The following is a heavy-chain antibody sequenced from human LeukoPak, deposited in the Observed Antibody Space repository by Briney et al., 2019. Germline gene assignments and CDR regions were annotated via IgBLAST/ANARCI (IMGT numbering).Heavy chain of an antibody. D-gene: IGHD3-9*01. CDR3: AREVRDILTGYYLLDY. J-gene: IGHJ4*02. CDR1: GGSISSYY. Sequence: SETLSLTCTVSGGSISSYYWSWIWQPPGKGLEWIGYIYYSGSTNYNPSLKSRVTISVDTSKNQFSLKLSSVTAADTAVYYCAREVRDILTGYYLLDYWGQGTLVTVSS. CDR2: IYYSGST. V-gene: IGHV4-59*01.